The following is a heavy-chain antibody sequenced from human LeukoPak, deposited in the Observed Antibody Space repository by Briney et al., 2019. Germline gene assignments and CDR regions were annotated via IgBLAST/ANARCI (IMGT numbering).Heavy chain of an antibody. J-gene: IGHJ4*02. CDR3: ARGVLRYFDRFPTIIDY. D-gene: IGHD3-9*01. Sequence: PGGSLRLSCAASGFTFSSYSMNWVRQAPGKGLEWVSSISSSSSYIYYADSVKGRFTISRDNAKNSLYLQMNSLRAEDTAVYYCARGVLRYFDRFPTIIDYWGQGTLVTVSS. V-gene: IGHV3-21*01. CDR2: ISSSSSYI. CDR1: GFTFSSYS.